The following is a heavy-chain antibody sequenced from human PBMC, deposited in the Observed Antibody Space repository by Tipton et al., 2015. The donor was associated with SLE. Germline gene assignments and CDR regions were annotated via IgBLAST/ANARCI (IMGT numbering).Heavy chain of an antibody. CDR1: GGSISSGGYS. CDR2: VYHTGNT. Sequence: TLSLTCAVSGGSISSGGYSWSWIRQPPGKGLEWIGTVYHTGNTYYNPSLKSRVTMSVDTSKNQFSLKLSSVTAADTAVYYCARVPPPGLYSSSSTDYYLDYWCQGTLVTVSS. J-gene: IGHJ4*02. V-gene: IGHV4-30-2*01. D-gene: IGHD6-6*01. CDR3: ARVPPPGLYSSSSTDYYLDY.